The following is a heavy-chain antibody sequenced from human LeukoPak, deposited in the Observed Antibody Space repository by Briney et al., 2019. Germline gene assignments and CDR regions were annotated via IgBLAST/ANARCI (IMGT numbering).Heavy chain of an antibody. CDR1: GGSISSLY. Sequence: SETLSLTFTVSGGSISSLYGSWIRQPPGKGLEWTGSIYYSGSTNYNPSLKSRVAISLDTPKNQFSLRLSSVTAADTAVYYCARWRYSSSSGLYDTWGQGTLVTVSS. D-gene: IGHD6-6*01. J-gene: IGHJ5*02. CDR3: ARWRYSSSSGLYDT. V-gene: IGHV4-59*08. CDR2: IYYSGST.